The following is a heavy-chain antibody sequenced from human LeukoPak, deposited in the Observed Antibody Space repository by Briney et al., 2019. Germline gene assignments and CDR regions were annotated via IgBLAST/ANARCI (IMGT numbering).Heavy chain of an antibody. CDR1: GYTFTSYG. V-gene: IGHV1-8*03. Sequence: ASVKVSCKASGYTFTSYGINWVRQATGQGLEWMGWMNPNSGNTGYAQKFQGRVTITRNTSISTAYMELSSLRSEDTAVYYCARGLGYCSSTSCQDAFDIWGQGTMVTVSS. CDR3: ARGLGYCSSTSCQDAFDI. J-gene: IGHJ3*02. CDR2: MNPNSGNT. D-gene: IGHD2-2*01.